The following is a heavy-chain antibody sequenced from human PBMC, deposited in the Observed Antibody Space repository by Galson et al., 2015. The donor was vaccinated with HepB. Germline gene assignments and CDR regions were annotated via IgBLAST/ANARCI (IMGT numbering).Heavy chain of an antibody. V-gene: IGHV1-69*04. D-gene: IGHD4-23*01. Sequence: SVKVSCKASGGTFSSYTISWVRQAPGQGLEWMGRIIPILGIANYAQKFQGRVTITADKSTSTAYMELSSLRSEDTAVYYCARDRGGHDYGGNFDYWGQGTLVTVSS. CDR1: GGTFSSYT. CDR2: IIPILGIA. J-gene: IGHJ4*02. CDR3: ARDRGGHDYGGNFDY.